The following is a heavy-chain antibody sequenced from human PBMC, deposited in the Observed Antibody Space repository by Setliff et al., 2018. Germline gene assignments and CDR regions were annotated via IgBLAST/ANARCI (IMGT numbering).Heavy chain of an antibody. CDR2: IYHSGST. CDR1: GYSISSGYY. V-gene: IGHV4-38-2*01. CDR3: AREYYYGSGSYADY. Sequence: SETLSLTCAVSGYSISSGYYWGWIRQPPGKGLEWIGIIYHSGSTNYNPSLKSRVPISVDTSKNQFSLKLNSVTAADTAVYYCAREYYYGSGSYADYWGQGTLVTVSS. J-gene: IGHJ4*02. D-gene: IGHD3-10*01.